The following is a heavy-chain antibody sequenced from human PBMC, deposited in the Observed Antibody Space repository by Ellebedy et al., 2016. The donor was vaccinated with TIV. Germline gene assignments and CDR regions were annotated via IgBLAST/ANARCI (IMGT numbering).Heavy chain of an antibody. CDR2: IIPIFGTA. Sequence: SVKVSXXASGGTFSSYAISWVRQAPGQGLEWMGGIIPIFGTANYAQKFQGRVTITADKSTSTAYMELSSLRSEDTAVYYCARAVNGYDILTGYYRGGYYYYGMDVWGQGTTVTVSS. J-gene: IGHJ6*02. V-gene: IGHV1-69*06. CDR1: GGTFSSYA. CDR3: ARAVNGYDILTGYYRGGYYYYGMDV. D-gene: IGHD3-9*01.